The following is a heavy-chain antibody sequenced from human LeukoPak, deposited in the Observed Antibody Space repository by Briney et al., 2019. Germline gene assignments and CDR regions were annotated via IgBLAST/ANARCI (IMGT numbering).Heavy chain of an antibody. J-gene: IGHJ6*02. D-gene: IGHD3-3*01. V-gene: IGHV1-8*01. Sequence: ASVKVSCKASGYTFTSYDITWVRQASGEGLEWMGWMNPNNGNTGYAQMFQGRVTLTRDTSISTAYMELSSLRSEDTAVYYCARGRFSRSLRITIFGVVTMDVWGQGTTVTVSS. CDR3: ARGRFSRSLRITIFGVVTMDV. CDR2: MNPNNGNT. CDR1: GYTFTSYD.